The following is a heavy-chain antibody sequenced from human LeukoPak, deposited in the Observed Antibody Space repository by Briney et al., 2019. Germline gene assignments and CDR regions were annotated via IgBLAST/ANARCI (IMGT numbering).Heavy chain of an antibody. V-gene: IGHV3-23*01. CDR3: AKDKANTHYYGSGSYPSPNYFDY. D-gene: IGHD3-10*01. Sequence: GGSLRLSCAASGFSFSNYAMTWVRQAPGKGLQWVSGISGRGDATYYADSVKGRFTISRDNSKNTLYLQMNSLRAEDTAVYYCAKDKANTHYYGSGSYPSPNYFDYWGQGALVTVSS. CDR2: ISGRGDAT. J-gene: IGHJ4*02. CDR1: GFSFSNYA.